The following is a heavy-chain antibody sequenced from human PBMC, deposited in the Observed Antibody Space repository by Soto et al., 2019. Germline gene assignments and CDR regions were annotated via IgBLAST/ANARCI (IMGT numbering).Heavy chain of an antibody. CDR2: IIPIFGTA. CDR1: GGTFSSYA. CDR3: ASLVGANGGVEYYYGMDV. D-gene: IGHD1-26*01. Sequence: QVQLVQSGAEVKKPGSSVKVSCKASGGTFSSYAITWVRQALGQGLGRMGGIIPIFGTANYAQKFQDRVTITADESTRPAYMELSSLRCEETAMYACASLVGANGGVEYYYGMDVCGQGSTVTVSS. V-gene: IGHV1-69*01. J-gene: IGHJ6*01.